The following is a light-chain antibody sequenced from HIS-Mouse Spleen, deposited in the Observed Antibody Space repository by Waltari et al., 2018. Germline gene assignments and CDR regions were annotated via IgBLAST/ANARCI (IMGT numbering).Light chain of an antibody. V-gene: IGLV3-1*01. CDR3: QAWDSSTDVV. J-gene: IGLJ2*01. CDR2: QDS. CDR1: KLGDKY. Sequence: SYELTQPPSVSVSPGQTASITCSGVKLGDKYACWYQQKPGQSPVLVIYQDSKRPSGIPGRFSGSNSGNTATLTISGTQAMDEADYYCQAWDSSTDVVFGGGTKLTVL.